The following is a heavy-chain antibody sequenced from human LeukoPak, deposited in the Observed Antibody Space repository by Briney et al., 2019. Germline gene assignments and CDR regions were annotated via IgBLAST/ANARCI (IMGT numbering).Heavy chain of an antibody. CDR2: ISSSSSYI. CDR3: TTGKLTVVTPPGY. J-gene: IGHJ4*02. V-gene: IGHV3-21*03. CDR1: GFTFSSYS. Sequence: PGGSLRLSCAASGFTFSSYSMNWVRQAPGKGLEWVSSISSSSSYIYYADSVKGRFTISRDNAKNSLYLQMNSLKTEDTAVYYCTTGKLTVVTPPGYWGQGTLVTVSS. D-gene: IGHD4-23*01.